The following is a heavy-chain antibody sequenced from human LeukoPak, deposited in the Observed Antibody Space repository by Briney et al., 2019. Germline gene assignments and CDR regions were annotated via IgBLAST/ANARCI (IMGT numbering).Heavy chain of an antibody. CDR3: ATALSAKLVGPRGTLDY. D-gene: IGHD6-6*01. Sequence: ASVKVSCKVSGYTLTELSMHWVRQAPAKGLEWMGGFDPEDGETIYAQKFQDRVTMTEDTSTDTAYMALSSLRSENTAVYYCATALSAKLVGPRGTLDYWGQGTLVTVSS. V-gene: IGHV1-24*01. CDR1: GYTLTELS. J-gene: IGHJ4*02. CDR2: FDPEDGET.